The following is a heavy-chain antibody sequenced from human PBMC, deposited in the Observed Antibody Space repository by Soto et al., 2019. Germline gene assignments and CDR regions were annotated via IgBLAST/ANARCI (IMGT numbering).Heavy chain of an antibody. Sequence: SETLSLTCTVSGGSVSSGSYYWSWIRQPPGKGLEWIGYIYYSGSTNYNPSLKSRVTISVDTSKNQFSLKLSSVTAADTAVYYCASFPVGATRGLDYWGQGTLVTVSS. V-gene: IGHV4-61*01. D-gene: IGHD1-26*01. CDR3: ASFPVGATRGLDY. J-gene: IGHJ4*02. CDR1: GGSVSSGSYY. CDR2: IYYSGST.